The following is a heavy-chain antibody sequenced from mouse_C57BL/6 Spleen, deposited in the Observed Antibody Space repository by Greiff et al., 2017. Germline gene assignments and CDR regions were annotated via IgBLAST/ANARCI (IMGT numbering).Heavy chain of an antibody. J-gene: IGHJ2*01. CDR3: AITTVVGELDY. D-gene: IGHD1-1*01. V-gene: IGHV1-85*01. CDR1: GYTFTSYD. Sequence: VQRVESGPELVKPGASVKLSCKASGYTFTSYDINWVKQRPGQGLEWIGWIYPRDGSTKYNEKFKGKATLTVDTSSSTAYMELHSLTSEDSAVYFCAITTVVGELDYWGQGTTLTVSS. CDR2: IYPRDGST.